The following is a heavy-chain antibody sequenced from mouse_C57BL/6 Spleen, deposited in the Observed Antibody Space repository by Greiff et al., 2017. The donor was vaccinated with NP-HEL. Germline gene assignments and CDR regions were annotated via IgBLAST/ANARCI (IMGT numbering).Heavy chain of an antibody. J-gene: IGHJ4*01. Sequence: QVQLQQPGAELVKPGASVKLSCKASGYTFTSYWMQWVKQRPGQGLEWIGEIDPSDSYTNYNQKFKGKATLTVDTSSSTAYMQLSSLTSEDSAVYYCAGGPHYYGSEDYAMDYWGQGTSVTVSS. V-gene: IGHV1-50*01. CDR1: GYTFTSYW. D-gene: IGHD1-1*01. CDR3: AGGPHYYGSEDYAMDY. CDR2: IDPSDSYT.